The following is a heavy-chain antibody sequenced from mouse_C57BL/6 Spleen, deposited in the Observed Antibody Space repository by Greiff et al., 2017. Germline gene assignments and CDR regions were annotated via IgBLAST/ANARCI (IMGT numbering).Heavy chain of an antibody. Sequence: QVQLKESGAELVRPGTSVKVSCKASGYAFTNYLIEWVKQRPGQGLEWIGVINPGSGGTNYNEKFKGKATLTADKSSSTAYMQLSSLTSEDSAVYFCARSFITTVVATDYYAMDYWGQGTSVTVSS. D-gene: IGHD1-1*01. CDR3: ARSFITTVVATDYYAMDY. CDR1: GYAFTNYL. J-gene: IGHJ4*01. V-gene: IGHV1-54*01. CDR2: INPGSGGT.